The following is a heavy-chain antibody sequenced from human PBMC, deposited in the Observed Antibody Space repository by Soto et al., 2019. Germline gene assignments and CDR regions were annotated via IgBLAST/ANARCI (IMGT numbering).Heavy chain of an antibody. Sequence: QVQLVESGGGVVQPGTSLRLSCAASGFTFSTHGMHWVRQSPGKGLEWVANIAYDGSKRSYGDRVKGRFIVSRHNPKKTLYLEMNSLRHEDTGVYFCARDRGGSWTFDYWGQGVLVTVSS. CDR2: IAYDGSKR. D-gene: IGHD3-3*01. CDR3: ARDRGGSWTFDY. J-gene: IGHJ4*02. CDR1: GFTFSTHG. V-gene: IGHV3-30*03.